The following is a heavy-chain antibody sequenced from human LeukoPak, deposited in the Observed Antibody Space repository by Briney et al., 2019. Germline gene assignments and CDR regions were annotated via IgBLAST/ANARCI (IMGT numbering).Heavy chain of an antibody. CDR1: GGSFSGYY. D-gene: IGHD6-13*01. J-gene: IGHJ4*02. CDR3: ARDGLVAPGIVAR. Sequence: SETLSLTCAVYGGSFSGYYWSWIRQPPGKGLEWIGEINHSGSTNYNPSLKSRVTISADTSKNQFSLKLSSVTAADTAVYYCARDGLVAPGIVARWGQGTLVTVSS. CDR2: INHSGST. V-gene: IGHV4-34*09.